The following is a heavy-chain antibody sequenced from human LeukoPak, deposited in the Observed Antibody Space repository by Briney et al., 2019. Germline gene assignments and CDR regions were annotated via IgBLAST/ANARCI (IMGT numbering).Heavy chain of an antibody. Sequence: GGSLRLSCAASGFTFSSYGMHWVRQAPGKGLEWVAFIRYDGSNKYYADSVKGRFTISRNNSKNTLYLQMNSLRAEDTAVYYCAKDLYFWSGYPPLDIWGQGTMVTVSS. J-gene: IGHJ3*02. V-gene: IGHV3-30*02. D-gene: IGHD3-3*01. CDR1: GFTFSSYG. CDR3: AKDLYFWSGYPPLDI. CDR2: IRYDGSNK.